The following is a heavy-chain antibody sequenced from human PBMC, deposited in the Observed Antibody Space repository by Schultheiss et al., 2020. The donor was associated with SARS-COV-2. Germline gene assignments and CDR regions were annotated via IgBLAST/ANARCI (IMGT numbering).Heavy chain of an antibody. CDR3: AKDLGLTYYYMDV. V-gene: IGHV3-23*01. Sequence: GGSLRLSCAASGFTFSSYTMHWVRQAPGKGLEWVSAISDSGGSTYYADSVKGRFTISRDNAKNSLYLQMNSLRAEDTALYYCAKDLGLTYYYMDVWGKGTTVTVSS. J-gene: IGHJ6*03. CDR1: GFTFSSYT. D-gene: IGHD3/OR15-3a*01. CDR2: ISDSGGST.